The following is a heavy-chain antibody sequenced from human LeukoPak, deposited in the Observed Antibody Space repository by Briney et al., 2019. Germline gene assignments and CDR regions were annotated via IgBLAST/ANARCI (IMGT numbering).Heavy chain of an antibody. J-gene: IGHJ4*02. D-gene: IGHD3-22*01. CDR3: AREFRGYYDNSPLDY. Sequence: SVKVSCKASGGTFGSYAISWVRQAPGQGLEWMGRIIPILDITDYAQKFQGRVTITADKSTTTAYMELSSLRSEDTAVYYCAREFRGYYDNSPLDYWGQGTLVTVSS. CDR1: GGTFGSYA. V-gene: IGHV1-69*04. CDR2: IIPILDIT.